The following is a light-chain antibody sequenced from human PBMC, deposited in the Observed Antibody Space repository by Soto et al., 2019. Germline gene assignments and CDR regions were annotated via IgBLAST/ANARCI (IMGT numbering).Light chain of an antibody. J-gene: IGLJ1*01. CDR1: SSDVGNYNL. Sequence: QSLLTQPASVSGSPGQSITISCTGTSSDVGNYNLVSWYQHHPGKAPKLMIYEVSKRPSGVSNRFSGSKSGDTASLTISGLQAEDEADYYCCSYAGSNYVFGTGTKVTVL. V-gene: IGLV2-23*02. CDR2: EVS. CDR3: CSYAGSNYV.